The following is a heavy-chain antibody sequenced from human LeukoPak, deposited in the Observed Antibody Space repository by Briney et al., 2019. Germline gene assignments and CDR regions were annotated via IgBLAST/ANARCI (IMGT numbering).Heavy chain of an antibody. CDR3: ARVSRILTGRGAFDI. D-gene: IGHD3-9*01. CDR1: GGSISSGSYY. J-gene: IGHJ3*02. V-gene: IGHV4-61*02. CDR2: IYTSGST. Sequence: SETLSLTCTVSGGSISSGSYYWSWIRQPAGKGLEWIGRIYTSGSTNYNPSLKSQVTISVDTSKNQFSLKLSSVTAADTAVYYCARVSRILTGRGAFDIWGQGTMVTVSS.